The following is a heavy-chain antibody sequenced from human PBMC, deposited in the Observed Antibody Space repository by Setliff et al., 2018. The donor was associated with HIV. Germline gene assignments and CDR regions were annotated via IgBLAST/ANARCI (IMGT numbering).Heavy chain of an antibody. CDR3: ATLRVDYFDY. Sequence: GGSLRLSCAGSGFTFSKYAMGWVRQAPGKGLEWVSSISGSGDDTYYTNSVKGRFTISRDNSGNTLFLQMDSLRAEDTAIYYCATLRVDYFDYWGQGTLVTVSS. CDR1: GFTFSKYA. D-gene: IGHD3-3*01. J-gene: IGHJ4*02. CDR2: ISGSGDDT. V-gene: IGHV3-23*01.